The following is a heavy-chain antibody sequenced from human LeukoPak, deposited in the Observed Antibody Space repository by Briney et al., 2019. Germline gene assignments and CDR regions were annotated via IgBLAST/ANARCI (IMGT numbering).Heavy chain of an antibody. CDR1: GFTFSSYA. CDR3: AKSNRITMIVVVITAFDN. D-gene: IGHD3-22*01. CDR2: ISGSGGST. V-gene: IGHV3-23*01. Sequence: PGGSLRLSCAASGFTFSSYAMSWVRQAPGKGLEWVSAISGSGGSTYYADSVKGRFTISRDNSKNTLYLQMNSLRAEDTAVYYCAKSNRITMIVVVITAFDNWGQGTLVTVSS. J-gene: IGHJ4*02.